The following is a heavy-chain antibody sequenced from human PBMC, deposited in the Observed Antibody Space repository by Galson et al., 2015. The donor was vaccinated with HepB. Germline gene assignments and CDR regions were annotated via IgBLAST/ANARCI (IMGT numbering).Heavy chain of an antibody. CDR1: GYSFTSYY. D-gene: IGHD2-2*01. V-gene: IGHV5-51*01. J-gene: IGHJ1*01. Sequence: QSGAEVKKPGESLKISCKGSGYSFTSYYIAWVRQMPGKGLEWMGIIYPGDSDSRYSPSFEGQVTISADKSISTAYLQWSSLKASDTAMYYCARQTRSRTSWDFQHWGQGTLVTVSS. CDR2: IYPGDSDS. CDR3: ARQTRSRTSWDFQH.